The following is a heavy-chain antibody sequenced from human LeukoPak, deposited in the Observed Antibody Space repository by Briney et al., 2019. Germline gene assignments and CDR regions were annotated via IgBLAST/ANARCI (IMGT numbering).Heavy chain of an antibody. CDR1: GFTFSSHW. V-gene: IGHV3-74*01. D-gene: IGHD2-15*01. CDR2: ISTDGSRP. CDR3: VRDGQGSTPLDY. Sequence: GGSLRLSCAASGFTFSSHWMHWVRQAPGEGLVWVSGISTDGSRPRYADSVNGRFTISRDNAKNTLYLQMNSLRAEDTAVYFCVRDGQGSTPLDYWGQGTLVTVSS. J-gene: IGHJ4*02.